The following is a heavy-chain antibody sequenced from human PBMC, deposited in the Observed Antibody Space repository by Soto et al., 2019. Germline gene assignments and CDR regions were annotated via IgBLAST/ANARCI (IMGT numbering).Heavy chain of an antibody. CDR3: TRGLTGTHYYYGMDV. Sequence: PSETLSLTCAVYGGSFIPYYCICIGHPPDKGLEWIGEINHSGSTSYNPSLKSRVTMSVDTSKNQISLRLSSVTAADTAVYYCTRGLTGTHYYYGMDVWGHGTTVTVSS. V-gene: IGHV4-34*01. CDR2: INHSGST. CDR1: GGSFIPYY. J-gene: IGHJ6*02. D-gene: IGHD1-7*01.